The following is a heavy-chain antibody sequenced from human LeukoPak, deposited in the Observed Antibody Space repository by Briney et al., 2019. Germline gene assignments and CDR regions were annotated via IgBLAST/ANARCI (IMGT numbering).Heavy chain of an antibody. CDR3: ATGVASGGPPMC. CDR1: GFIFSSNC. J-gene: IGHJ4*02. CDR2: ICGGGTT. V-gene: IGHV3-53*01. Sequence: GGSLRLSCAASGFIFSSNCMSWVRLAPGKGLKWVSAICGGGTTYYADSVKGRFTISRDNSKNTVYLQMNSLRAEDTALYYCATGVASGGPPMCWGQGTLVTVSS. D-gene: IGHD6-13*01.